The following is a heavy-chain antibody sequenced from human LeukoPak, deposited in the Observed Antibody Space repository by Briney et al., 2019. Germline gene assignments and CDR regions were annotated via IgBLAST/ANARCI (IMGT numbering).Heavy chain of an antibody. CDR1: GGSISSYY. J-gene: IGHJ6*02. CDR3: ARQWGELSLGFRNYGIDV. Sequence: SETLSLTCTVSGGSISSYYWSWIRQPPGKGLEWIGYIYYSGSTNYNPSLKSRVTISVDTSKNQFSLKLSSVTAADTAVYYCARQWGELSLGFRNYGIDVWGQGTTVTVSS. V-gene: IGHV4-59*08. CDR2: IYYSGST. D-gene: IGHD3-16*02.